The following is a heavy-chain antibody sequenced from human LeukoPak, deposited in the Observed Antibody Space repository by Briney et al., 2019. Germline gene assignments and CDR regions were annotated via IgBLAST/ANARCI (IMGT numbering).Heavy chain of an antibody. J-gene: IGHJ4*02. CDR3: ARTLRTEAAAGPMCDY. V-gene: IGHV1-18*01. CDR2: ISAYNGNT. CDR1: GYTFTSYG. Sequence: ASVKVSCKASGYTFTSYGISWVRQAPGQGLEWMGWISAYNGNTNYAQKLQGRVTMTTDTSTSTAYMELRSLRSDETAVYYCARTLRTEAAAGPMCDYWGQGTLVTVSA. D-gene: IGHD6-13*01.